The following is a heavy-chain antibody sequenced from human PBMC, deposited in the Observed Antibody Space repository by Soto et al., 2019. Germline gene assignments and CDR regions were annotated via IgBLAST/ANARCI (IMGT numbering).Heavy chain of an antibody. CDR1: EFTVSSNF. Sequence: EVQLVESGGGLVQPGGSLRLSCAASEFTVSSNFMSWVRQAPVKGLEWVSVIYSGGSTYYADSVKCRFTISRQNSKNKLYLQMNNLRVEDTAMYYCARALTVTVTTYLDDIELWGQGKMVTVSS. D-gene: IGHD4-17*01. J-gene: IGHJ3*01. CDR3: ARALTVTVTTYLDDIEL. V-gene: IGHV3-53*04. CDR2: IYSGGST.